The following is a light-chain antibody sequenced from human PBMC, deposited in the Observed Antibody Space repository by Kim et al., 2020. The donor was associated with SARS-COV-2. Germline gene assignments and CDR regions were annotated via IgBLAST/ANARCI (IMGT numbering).Light chain of an antibody. CDR3: QAWDSGTVV. CDR2: QDF. CDR1: KLGEKY. V-gene: IGLV3-1*01. Sequence: SYELTQPPSVSVSPGQTVTLTCSGDKLGEKYSCWYQQRSGQSPILLIYQDFKRPSGIPERFSGSNFGNTATLTISGTQTVDEADYYSQAWDSGTVVFGGGTQLTVL. J-gene: IGLJ2*01.